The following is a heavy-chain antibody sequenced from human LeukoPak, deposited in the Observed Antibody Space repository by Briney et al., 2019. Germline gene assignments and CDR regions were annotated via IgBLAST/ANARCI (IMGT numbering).Heavy chain of an antibody. V-gene: IGHV4-39*07. Sequence: PSETLSLTYTVSGGSISSSSYYWGWIRQPPGKGLEWIGSIYYSGSTYYNPSLKSRVTISVDTSKNQFSLKLSSVTAADTAVYYCARDGSEGFSDYWGQGTLVTVSS. CDR2: IYYSGST. J-gene: IGHJ4*02. CDR1: GGSISSSSYY. CDR3: ARDGSEGFSDY. D-gene: IGHD3-10*01.